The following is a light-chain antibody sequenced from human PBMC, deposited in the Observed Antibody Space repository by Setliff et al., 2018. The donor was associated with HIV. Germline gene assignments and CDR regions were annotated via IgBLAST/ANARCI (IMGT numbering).Light chain of an antibody. CDR2: RNN. J-gene: IGLJ1*01. CDR3: AAWDESLNGYV. CDR1: SSNIGGNS. Sequence: QPPSASKTPGQRVTISCSGSSSNIGGNSVSWYQQLPGTAPKLLIYRNNQRPSGVPVRFSGSKSGTSASLAISGLQSEDEADYYCAAWDESLNGYVFGTGTKV. V-gene: IGLV1-44*01.